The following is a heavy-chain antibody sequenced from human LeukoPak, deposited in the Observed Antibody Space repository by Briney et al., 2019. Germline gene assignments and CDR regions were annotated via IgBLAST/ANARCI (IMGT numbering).Heavy chain of an antibody. J-gene: IGHJ5*02. CDR2: IYYSGST. CDR1: GGSISSGGYY. D-gene: IGHD3-10*01. Sequence: SQTLSLTCTVSGGSISSGGYYWSWIRQPPGKGLEWIGYIYYSGSTYYNPSLKSRVTISVDTSKNQFSLKLSSVTAADTAVYYCAGNCGSGSCVTRRLGSWFDPWGQGTLVTVSS. V-gene: IGHV4-31*03. CDR3: AGNCGSGSCVTRRLGSWFDP.